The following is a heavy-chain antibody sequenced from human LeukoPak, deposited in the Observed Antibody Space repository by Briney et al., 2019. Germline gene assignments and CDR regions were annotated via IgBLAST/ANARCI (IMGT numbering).Heavy chain of an antibody. Sequence: SETLSLTCTVSGGYISSYYWSWIRQPPGKGLEWIGYIYYSGSTNYNPSLKSRVTISVDTSKNQFSLKLSSVTAADTAVYYCARVDYDFWSGYQGSFDYWGQGTLVTVSS. CDR2: IYYSGST. CDR1: GGYISSYY. D-gene: IGHD3-3*01. J-gene: IGHJ4*02. V-gene: IGHV4-59*01. CDR3: ARVDYDFWSGYQGSFDY.